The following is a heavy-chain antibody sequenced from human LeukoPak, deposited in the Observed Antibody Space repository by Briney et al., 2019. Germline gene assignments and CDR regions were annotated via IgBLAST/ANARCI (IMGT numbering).Heavy chain of an antibody. D-gene: IGHD6-19*01. CDR1: GYTFTGYY. CDR2: INPNSGGT. V-gene: IGHV1-2*02. Sequence: GASVKVSCKASGYTFTGYYMHWVRQAPGQGLEWMGWINPNSGGTNYAQKFQGRVTMTRDTSISTAYMELSRLRSDDTAVYYCARDRPIAVAGDYYYNYGMDVWGQGTTVTVSS. J-gene: IGHJ6*02. CDR3: ARDRPIAVAGDYYYNYGMDV.